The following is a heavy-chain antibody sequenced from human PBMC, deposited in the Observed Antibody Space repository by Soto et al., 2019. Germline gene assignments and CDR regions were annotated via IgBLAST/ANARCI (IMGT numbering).Heavy chain of an antibody. V-gene: IGHV4-59*01. CDR1: GGSISSYY. D-gene: IGHD3-22*01. CDR2: IYYSGST. CDR3: ARASRGDSSGYYY. J-gene: IGHJ4*02. Sequence: SSETLSLTCTVSGGSISSYYWSWIRQPPGKGLEWIGYIYYSGSTNYNPSLKSRVTISVDTSKNQFSLKLSSVTAADTAVYYCARASRGDSSGYYYWGQGTLVTVSS.